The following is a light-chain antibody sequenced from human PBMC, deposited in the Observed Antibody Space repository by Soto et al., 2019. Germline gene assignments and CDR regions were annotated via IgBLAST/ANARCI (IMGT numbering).Light chain of an antibody. V-gene: IGKV3-20*01. CDR1: QSVSSY. Sequence: EIVMTQSPSTRSVVXGESATLSXXASQSVSSYLAWYQQKPGQAPRLLIYGASSRATGIPDRFSGSGSGTDFTLTISRLEPEDFAVYYCQQYGSSPWTFGQGTKVDIK. CDR3: QQYGSSPWT. CDR2: GAS. J-gene: IGKJ1*01.